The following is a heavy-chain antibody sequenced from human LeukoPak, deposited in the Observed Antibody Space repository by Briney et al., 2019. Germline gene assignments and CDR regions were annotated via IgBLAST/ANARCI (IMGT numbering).Heavy chain of an antibody. V-gene: IGHV4-38-2*02. Sequence: PSETLSLTCTVSGYSISSGYYWGWIRPPPGKGLEWIGSIYHSGSTYYNPSLKSRVTISVDTSKNQFSLKLSSVTAADTAVYYCARFTAARILDYWGQGTLVTVSS. J-gene: IGHJ4*02. CDR3: ARFTAARILDY. CDR2: IYHSGST. D-gene: IGHD6-6*01. CDR1: GYSISSGYY.